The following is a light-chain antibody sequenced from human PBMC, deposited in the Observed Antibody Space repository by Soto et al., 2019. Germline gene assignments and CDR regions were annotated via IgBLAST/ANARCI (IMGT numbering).Light chain of an antibody. CDR2: GAS. V-gene: IGKV3-20*01. CDR1: QSVSSSY. Sequence: EIVLTQSPGTLSLSPGERATLSCMASQSVSSSYLAWYQQKPGQAPRLLIYGASNRATGIPDRFSGSGSGADFTLTISRLEPEDFAVYYCHQYGSSPSTLGQGTKVDIK. J-gene: IGKJ1*01. CDR3: HQYGSSPST.